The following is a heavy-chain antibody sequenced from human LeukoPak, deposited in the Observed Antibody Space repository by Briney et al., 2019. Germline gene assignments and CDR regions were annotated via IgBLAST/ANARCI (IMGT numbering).Heavy chain of an antibody. CDR2: ISAYNGNT. Sequence: GSVKVSCKASGYTFTSYGISWVQQAPGQGLEWMGWISAYNGNTNYAQKLQGRVTMTTDTSTSTAYMELRSLRSDDTAVYYCARGPTLLWFGELQNSFDYWGQGTLVTVSS. J-gene: IGHJ4*02. CDR1: GYTFTSYG. D-gene: IGHD3-10*01. V-gene: IGHV1-18*01. CDR3: ARGPTLLWFGELQNSFDY.